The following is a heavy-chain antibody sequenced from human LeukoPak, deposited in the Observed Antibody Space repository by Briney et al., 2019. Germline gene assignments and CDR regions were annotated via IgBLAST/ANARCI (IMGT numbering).Heavy chain of an antibody. CDR1: GCSISSYY. CDR2: IYYSGST. D-gene: IGHD6-6*01. Sequence: PSETLSLTCTVSGCSISSYYWSLIRQPPGKGLEWIGYIYYSGSTNYNPSLKSRVTISVDTSKNQFSLKLSSVTAADTAVYYCARIAARSFDYWGQGTLVTVSS. CDR3: ARIAARSFDY. J-gene: IGHJ4*02. V-gene: IGHV4-59*08.